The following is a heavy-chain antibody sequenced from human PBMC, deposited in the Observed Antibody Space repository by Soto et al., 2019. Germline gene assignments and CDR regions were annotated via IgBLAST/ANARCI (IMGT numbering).Heavy chain of an antibody. CDR1: GYSISSSNW. Sequence: SETLSLTCAVSGYSISSSNWWGWIRQPPGKGLEWIGYIYQSGSTHYNPSLKGRVTISVDRSKNQFSLKLSSVTAADTAVYYCARDQREGNWFDPWGHGTLVTVSS. J-gene: IGHJ5*02. CDR2: IYQSGST. V-gene: IGHV4-28*03. CDR3: ARDQREGNWFDP.